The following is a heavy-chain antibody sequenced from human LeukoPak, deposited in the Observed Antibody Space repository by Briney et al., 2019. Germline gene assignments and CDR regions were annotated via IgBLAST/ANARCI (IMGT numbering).Heavy chain of an antibody. D-gene: IGHD6-19*01. V-gene: IGHV4-4*07. CDR2: IHTSGST. CDR3: ARENSSGWYRGYYNYMDV. J-gene: IGHJ6*03. CDR1: GGSISSYY. Sequence: PSETLSLTFTVSGGSISSYYWSWIRQPAGKGLEWIGRIHTSGSTNYNPSLKSRVTMSVDTSKNQFSLKLSSVTAADTAVYYCARENSSGWYRGYYNYMDVWGKGTTVTVSS.